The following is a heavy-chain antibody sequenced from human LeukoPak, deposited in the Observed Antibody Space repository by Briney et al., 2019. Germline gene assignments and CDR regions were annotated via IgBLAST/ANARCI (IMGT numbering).Heavy chain of an antibody. Sequence: ASVKVSCKASGYTFTCYYMHWVRQAPGQGLEWMGWINPNSGGTNYAQKFQGRVTMTRDTSISTAYMELSRLRSDDTAVYYCARDQDFWSGYYSYFDYWGQGTLVTVSS. D-gene: IGHD3-3*01. V-gene: IGHV1-2*02. CDR3: ARDQDFWSGYYSYFDY. CDR1: GYTFTCYY. CDR2: INPNSGGT. J-gene: IGHJ4*02.